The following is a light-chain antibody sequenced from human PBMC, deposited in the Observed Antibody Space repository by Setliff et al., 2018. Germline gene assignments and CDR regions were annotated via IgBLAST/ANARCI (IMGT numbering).Light chain of an antibody. V-gene: IGLV1-51*01. J-gene: IGLJ1*01. CDR3: GTWDSSLSVYV. Sequence: VLTQPPSVSAAPGQKVTISCSGSSSNIGNNYVSWYQQLPGTAPKLLIYDNNKRPSGIPDRFSGSKSGTSATLGITGLQTGDEADYYCGTWDSSLSVYVFGTGTKV. CDR2: DNN. CDR1: SSNIGNNY.